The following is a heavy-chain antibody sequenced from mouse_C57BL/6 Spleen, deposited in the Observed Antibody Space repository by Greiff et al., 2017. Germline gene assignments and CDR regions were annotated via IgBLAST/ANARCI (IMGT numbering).Heavy chain of an antibody. J-gene: IGHJ2*01. D-gene: IGHD1-1*01. CDR1: GYTFTSYW. Sequence: VQLQESGAELVKPGASVKMSCKASGYTFTSYWITWVKQRPGQGLEWIGDIYPGSGSTNYNEKFKSKATLTVDTSSSTAYMQLSSLTSEDSAVYYCAREGTITTVVAPFDYWGQGTTLTVPS. CDR3: AREGTITTVVAPFDY. CDR2: IYPGSGST. V-gene: IGHV1-55*01.